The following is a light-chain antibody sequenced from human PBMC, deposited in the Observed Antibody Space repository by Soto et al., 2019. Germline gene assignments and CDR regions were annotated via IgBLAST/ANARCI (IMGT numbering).Light chain of an antibody. CDR1: QGISSY. Sequence: AIRMTQSPSSFSASTGDRVTITCRASQGISSYLAWYQQKPGKAPKLLIYAASTLQSGVPSRFSGSGSGTDFTLTISCLQSEDFATYCCQLYYSYPLTFGGGTKVDIK. J-gene: IGKJ4*01. V-gene: IGKV1-8*01. CDR3: QLYYSYPLT. CDR2: AAS.